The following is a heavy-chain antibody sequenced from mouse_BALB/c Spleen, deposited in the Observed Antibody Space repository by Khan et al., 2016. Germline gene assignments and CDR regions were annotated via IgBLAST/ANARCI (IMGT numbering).Heavy chain of an antibody. CDR1: GYTFTNYG. CDR3: ARSTYYGYYYAMDY. D-gene: IGHD1-2*01. CDR2: MNPYTGEP. J-gene: IGHJ4*01. Sequence: QIQLVQSGPELKKPGETVKISCKASGYTFTNYGMNWVRQAPGKGLQWMGWMNPYTGEPTYTDDFKGRFAFSLETSASTAYLQINHLKNEDTATXFCARSTYYGYYYAMDYWGQGTSVTVSS. V-gene: IGHV9-3-1*01.